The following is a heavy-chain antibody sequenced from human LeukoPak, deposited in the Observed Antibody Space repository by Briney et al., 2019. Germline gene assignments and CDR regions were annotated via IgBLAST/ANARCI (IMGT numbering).Heavy chain of an antibody. D-gene: IGHD3-3*01. CDR1: GFTFSSYA. CDR2: ISGSGGST. V-gene: IGHV3-23*01. J-gene: IGHJ6*02. Sequence: PGGSLRLSCAASGFTFSSYAMSWVRQAPGKGLEWVSAISGSGGSTYYADSVKGRFTISRDNSKNTLYLQMNSLRAEDTAVYYCAKKFSRPGVYYYGMDVWGQGTTVTVSS. CDR3: AKKFSRPGVYYYGMDV.